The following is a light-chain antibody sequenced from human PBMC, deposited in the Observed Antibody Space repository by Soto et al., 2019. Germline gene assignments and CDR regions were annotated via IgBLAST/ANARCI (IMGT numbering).Light chain of an antibody. CDR3: QQRSYWPGT. V-gene: IGKV3-11*01. J-gene: IGKJ1*01. CDR2: DAS. CDR1: QSVSSS. Sequence: EIVLTESPATLSLSRGEIATLSCRASQSVSSSLVWYQQKPGQAPRLLIYDASKRATGIPARFSGSGSGTDFTLTISSLEPEDFAVDYCQQRSYWPGTFGQGTKVDIK.